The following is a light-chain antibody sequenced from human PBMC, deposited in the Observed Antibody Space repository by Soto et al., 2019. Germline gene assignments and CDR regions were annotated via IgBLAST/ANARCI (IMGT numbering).Light chain of an antibody. Sequence: QSVLTQPPSASGTPGQRVTISCSGSSSNIGSHTVNWHQQLPGTAPKLLIYSNNQRPSGVPDRFSGSKSGTSASLAISGLQSEDEADYYCAAWDDSLNARVFGGGTKLTVL. J-gene: IGLJ3*02. CDR2: SNN. CDR1: SSNIGSHT. CDR3: AAWDDSLNARV. V-gene: IGLV1-44*01.